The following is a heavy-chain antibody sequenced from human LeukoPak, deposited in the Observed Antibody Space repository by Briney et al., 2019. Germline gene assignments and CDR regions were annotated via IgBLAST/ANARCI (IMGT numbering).Heavy chain of an antibody. CDR2: IYYSGST. CDR3: ARDGADFWSGYSAYNWFDP. CDR1: GGSISSYY. Sequence: PPETLSLTCTVSGGSISSYYWSWIRQPPGKGLEWIGYIYYSGSTNYNPSLKSRVTISVGTSKNQFFLKLSSVTAADTAVYYCARDGADFWSGYSAYNWFDPWGQGTLVTVSS. D-gene: IGHD3-3*01. J-gene: IGHJ5*02. V-gene: IGHV4-59*01.